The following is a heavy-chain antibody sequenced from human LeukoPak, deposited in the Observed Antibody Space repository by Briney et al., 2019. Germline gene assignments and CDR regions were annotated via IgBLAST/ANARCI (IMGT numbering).Heavy chain of an antibody. D-gene: IGHD6-13*01. CDR3: ARVGGSWYYDVDY. J-gene: IGHJ4*02. CDR2: INHSGST. CDR1: GGSFSGYY. Sequence: PSETLSLTCAVYGGSFSGYYWSWIRQPPGKGLEWIGEINHSGSTDYNPSLKSRVTISVDTSKSQFSLKLSSVTAADTAVYYCARVGGSWYYDVDYWGQGTLVTVSS. V-gene: IGHV4-34*01.